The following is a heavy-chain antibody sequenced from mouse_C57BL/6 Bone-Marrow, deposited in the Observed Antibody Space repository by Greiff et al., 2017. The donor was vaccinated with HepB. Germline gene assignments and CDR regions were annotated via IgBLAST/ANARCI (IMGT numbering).Heavy chain of an antibody. CDR2: ISSGSSTI. Sequence: EVNVVESGGGLVKPGGSLKLSCAASGFTFSDYGMHWVRQAPEKGLEWVAYISSGSSTIYYADTVKGRFTISRDNAKNTLFLQMTSLRSEDTAMYYCASAVYGNYLAWFAYWGQGTLVTVSA. J-gene: IGHJ3*01. D-gene: IGHD2-1*01. V-gene: IGHV5-17*01. CDR1: GFTFSDYG. CDR3: ASAVYGNYLAWFAY.